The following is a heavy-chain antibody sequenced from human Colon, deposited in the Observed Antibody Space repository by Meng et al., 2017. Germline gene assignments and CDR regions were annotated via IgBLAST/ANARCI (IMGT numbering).Heavy chain of an antibody. CDR2: IYSAGST. CDR3: AREDYGWNY. CDR1: GFTFSDAL. J-gene: IGHJ4*02. D-gene: IGHD4/OR15-4a*01. V-gene: IGHV3-66*02. Sequence: EPWAESGGGLVRPVGSLVLACAASGFTFSDALMSSVRQAPGKGLEWVSVIYSAGSTFYSRSVEVRFTISRDNSKNTVYLQMNSLTAEDTAVYYCAREDYGWNYWGQGTLVTVSS.